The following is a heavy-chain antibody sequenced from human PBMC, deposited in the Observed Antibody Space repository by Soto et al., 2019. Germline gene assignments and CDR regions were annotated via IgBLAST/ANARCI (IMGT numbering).Heavy chain of an antibody. D-gene: IGHD2-2*01. J-gene: IGHJ1*01. CDR3: AKDKLIGYCSSTSCQSPLPGYFQH. V-gene: IGHV3-23*01. CDR2: ISGSGGST. CDR1: GFTFSSYA. Sequence: GGSLRLSCAASGFTFSSYAMSWVRQAPGKGLEWVSAISGSGGSTYYADSVKGRFTISRDNSKNTLYLQMNNLRAEDTAVFYCAKDKLIGYCSSTSCQSPLPGYFQHWGQGTLVTVSS.